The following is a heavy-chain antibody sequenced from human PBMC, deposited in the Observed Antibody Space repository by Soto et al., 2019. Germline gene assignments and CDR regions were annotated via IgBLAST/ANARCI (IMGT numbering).Heavy chain of an antibody. CDR2: IYYSGST. Sequence: SETLSLTCTVSGGSISSYYWSWIRQPPGKGLEWIGYIYYSGSTNYNPSLKSRVTISVDTSKNQFSLKLSSVTAADTAVYYCAGYDFWSGYPPRGFDPWGQGTLVTVSS. D-gene: IGHD3-3*01. V-gene: IGHV4-59*01. CDR3: AGYDFWSGYPPRGFDP. CDR1: GGSISSYY. J-gene: IGHJ5*02.